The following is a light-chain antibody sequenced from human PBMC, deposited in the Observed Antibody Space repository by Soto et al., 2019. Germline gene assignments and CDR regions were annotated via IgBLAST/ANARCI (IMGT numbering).Light chain of an antibody. Sequence: DIQMTQSPSSLSASVGDRVTITCRASQGISNYLAWYQQKPGKVPKLLIYAASTLQSGVPSRFSGSGSGTDFTITISSLQPEDVATYYCQKYNSASRFTFGPGTKVDIK. J-gene: IGKJ3*01. CDR3: QKYNSASRFT. CDR1: QGISNY. V-gene: IGKV1-27*01. CDR2: AAS.